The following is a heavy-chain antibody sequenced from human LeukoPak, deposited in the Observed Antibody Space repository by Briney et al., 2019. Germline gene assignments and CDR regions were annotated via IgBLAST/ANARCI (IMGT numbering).Heavy chain of an antibody. CDR2: IKHDVSER. V-gene: IGHV3-7*01. Sequence: GGFLRLSCAAPGFIFSNYWMAWVRQAPGEGLEWVANIKHDVSERYYVDSVKGRFTISRDNAKNSLYLQMNSLRADDTAVYYCARDNDGTLDYWGQGTLVTVSS. CDR3: ARDNDGTLDY. J-gene: IGHJ4*02. CDR1: GFIFSNYW. D-gene: IGHD1-1*01.